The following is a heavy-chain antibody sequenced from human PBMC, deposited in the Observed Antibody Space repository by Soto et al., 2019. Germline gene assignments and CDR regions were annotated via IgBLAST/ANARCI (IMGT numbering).Heavy chain of an antibody. CDR1: GFSFSTYS. D-gene: IGHD6-6*01. Sequence: QVQLVESGGGVVQPGGSLRLSCTASGFSFSTYSVHWVRQAPGKGLEWVAVISYDEVTKFYAGSVKGRFTISRDKSKKTLYLQIDSLGVDDTAVYYCAREWEYHSSSGHWYFDLWGRGALVTVSS. J-gene: IGHJ2*01. CDR2: ISYDEVTK. V-gene: IGHV3-30*04. CDR3: AREWEYHSSSGHWYFDL.